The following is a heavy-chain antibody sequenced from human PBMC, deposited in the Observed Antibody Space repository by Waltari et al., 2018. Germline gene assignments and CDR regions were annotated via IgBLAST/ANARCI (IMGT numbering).Heavy chain of an antibody. J-gene: IGHJ4*02. D-gene: IGHD3-3*01. V-gene: IGHV4-38-2*02. CDR1: GYPISSGYF. CDR3: ARDRRHTIFGVVSLFDY. Sequence: QVQLQESGPGLVKPSETLSLTCAVSGYPISSGYFWGWIRQPPGKGLEWIGSVYHTGSTYYNPSLKSRVTISVDMSKNQFSLELTSVTAADTAVYYCARDRRHTIFGVVSLFDYWGQGALVTVSS. CDR2: VYHTGST.